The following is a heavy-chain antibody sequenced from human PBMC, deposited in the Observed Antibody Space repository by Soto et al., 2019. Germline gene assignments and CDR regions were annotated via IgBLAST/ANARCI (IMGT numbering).Heavy chain of an antibody. CDR2: IYNNGKT. D-gene: IGHD2-2*01. CDR3: ARYCISTSCHSYYFDY. CDR1: GGSISSGGYY. V-gene: IGHV4-31*01. Sequence: QVQLQESGPGLVKPSQTLSLTCTVSGGSISSGGYYWSWIRQHRGKGLEWIGYIYNNGKTYYNPSLKTEVTVSLDTSKAQFPLKLDSVTAAVTAMYYCARYCISTSCHSYYFDYWGQGTLVTVSS. J-gene: IGHJ4*02.